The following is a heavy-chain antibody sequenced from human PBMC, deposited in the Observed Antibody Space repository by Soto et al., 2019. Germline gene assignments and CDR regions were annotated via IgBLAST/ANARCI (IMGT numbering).Heavy chain of an antibody. Sequence: GGSLRLSCAASGFTFSSYSMNWVRQAPGKGLEWVSYISSSSSTIYYADAGKGRFTISRDNAKNSLYLQMNSLRAEDTAVYYCAKDLFNTRSWHKSAAARGVAFDIWGQGTMVTVSS. CDR2: ISSSSSTI. D-gene: IGHD6-13*01. V-gene: IGHV3-48*01. J-gene: IGHJ3*02. CDR1: GFTFSSYS. CDR3: AKDLFNTRSWHKSAAARGVAFDI.